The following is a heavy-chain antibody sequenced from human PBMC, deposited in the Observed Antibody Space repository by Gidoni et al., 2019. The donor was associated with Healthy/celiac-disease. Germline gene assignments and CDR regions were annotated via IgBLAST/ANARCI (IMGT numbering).Heavy chain of an antibody. CDR3: ARGSYYDYVWGSYPTFDY. D-gene: IGHD3-16*02. V-gene: IGHV2-26*01. CDR1: GFSLSNARMG. Sequence: QVTLKESGPVLVKPTETLTLTCTVSGFSLSNARMGVSWIRQPPGKALEWLAHIFSNDEKSYSTSLKSRLTISKDTSKSQVVLTMTNMDPVDTATYYCARGSYYDYVWGSYPTFDYWGQGTLVTVSS. J-gene: IGHJ4*02. CDR2: IFSNDEK.